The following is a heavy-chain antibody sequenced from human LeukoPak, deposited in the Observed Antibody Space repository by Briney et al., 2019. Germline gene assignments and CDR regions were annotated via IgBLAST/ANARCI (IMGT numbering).Heavy chain of an antibody. J-gene: IGHJ3*02. CDR2: IYPGDSDT. CDR3: ARRLDTAMVPSAFDI. V-gene: IGHV5-51*01. D-gene: IGHD5-18*01. CDR1: GYSFTSYW. Sequence: PGESLKISCKGSGYSFTSYWIGWVRPMPGKGLEWMGIIYPGDSDTRYSPSFQGQVTISADKSISTAYLQWSSLKASDTAMYYCARRLDTAMVPSAFDIWGQGTMVTVSS.